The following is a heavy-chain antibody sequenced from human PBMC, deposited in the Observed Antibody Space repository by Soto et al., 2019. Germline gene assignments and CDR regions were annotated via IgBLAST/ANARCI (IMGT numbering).Heavy chain of an antibody. CDR3: VRGGRTEWFDP. D-gene: IGHD1-26*01. CDR2: IYGGGST. V-gene: IGHV3-53*01. J-gene: IGHJ5*02. CDR1: GFTIGTNY. Sequence: PGGSLRLSCSASGFTIGTNYMSWVRQAPGKGLEWVSVIYGGGSTYYAESVRGRFTMSRDNSKNTVSLQMNSLTGADTAVYFCVRGGRTEWFDPWGQGTLVTVSS.